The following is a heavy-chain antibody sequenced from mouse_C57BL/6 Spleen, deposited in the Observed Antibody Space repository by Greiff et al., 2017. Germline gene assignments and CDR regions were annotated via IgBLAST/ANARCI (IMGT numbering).Heavy chain of an antibody. D-gene: IGHD2-14*01. J-gene: IGHJ4*01. CDR1: GYSITSGYY. CDR2: ISYDGSN. Sequence: ESGPGLVKPSQSLSLTCSVTGYSITSGYYWNWIRQFPGNKLEWMGYISYDGSNNYNPSLKNRISITRDTSKNQFFLKLNSVTTEDTATYYCARDKEVLGAMDYWGQGTSVTVSS. CDR3: ARDKEVLGAMDY. V-gene: IGHV3-6*01.